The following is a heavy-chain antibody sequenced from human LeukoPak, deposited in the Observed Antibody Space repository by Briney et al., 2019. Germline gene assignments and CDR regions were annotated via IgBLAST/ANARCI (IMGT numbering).Heavy chain of an antibody. CDR2: ISGSGGST. J-gene: IGHJ4*02. V-gene: IGHV3-23*01. Sequence: PGRSLRLSCAASGFTFSSYAMSWVRQAPGKGLEWVSAISGSGGSTYYADSVKGRFTISRDNSKNTLYLQMNSLRAEDTAVYYCAKVRVLVRGSLGYFDYWGQGTLVTVSS. D-gene: IGHD3-10*01. CDR3: AKVRVLVRGSLGYFDY. CDR1: GFTFSSYA.